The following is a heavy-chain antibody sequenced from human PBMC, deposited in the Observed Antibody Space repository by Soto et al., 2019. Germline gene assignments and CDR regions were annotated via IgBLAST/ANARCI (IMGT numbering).Heavy chain of an antibody. D-gene: IGHD5-18*01. CDR2: IYYSGST. CDR1: GGSISSGGYY. CDR3: ASEGMSGYSYFDY. J-gene: IGHJ4*02. Sequence: NPSETLSLTCTVSGGSISSGGYYWSWIRQHPGKGLEWIGYIYYSGSTYYNPSLKSRVTISVDTSKNQFSLKLSSVTAADTAVYYCASEGMSGYSYFDYWGQGTLVTVSS. V-gene: IGHV4-31*03.